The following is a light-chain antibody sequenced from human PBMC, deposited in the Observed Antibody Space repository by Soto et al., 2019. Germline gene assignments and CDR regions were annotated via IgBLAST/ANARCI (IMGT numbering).Light chain of an antibody. Sequence: DTQMIQNPSNLSASVENRVTVTCRASKRISSWLAWYQQKAGKAPMLQIYKASCLQNGVRSRFSGSGSETEFTLTIRTLQPGDFATYYYQQYSSYSRTFGQGTKVDIK. J-gene: IGKJ1*01. CDR1: KRISSW. CDR2: KAS. V-gene: IGKV1-5*03. CDR3: QQYSSYSRT.